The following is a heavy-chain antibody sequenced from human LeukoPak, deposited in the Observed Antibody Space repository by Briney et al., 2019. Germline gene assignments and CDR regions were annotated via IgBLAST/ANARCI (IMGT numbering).Heavy chain of an antibody. Sequence: PGGSLRLSCAASGFTFSSYAMSWVRQAPGKGLEWVSAISGSGGSTYYADSVKGRFTISRDNSKNTLYRQMNSLRAEDTAVYYCATDQDIVVVPAATFDYWGQGTLVTVSS. D-gene: IGHD2-2*01. CDR3: ATDQDIVVVPAATFDY. CDR2: ISGSGGST. CDR1: GFTFSSYA. J-gene: IGHJ4*02. V-gene: IGHV3-23*01.